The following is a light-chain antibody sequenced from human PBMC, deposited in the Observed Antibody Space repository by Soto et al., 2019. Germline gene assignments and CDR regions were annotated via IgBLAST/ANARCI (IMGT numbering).Light chain of an antibody. Sequence: DIEMTQSPSSLSASVGDRVTISCRASQSVRWFLNWFQQKPGEAPKVLIYAASHLTTGDPSWFSGSGSGTDFTLTISGLQPEDFAIYYCLQNYSAPLTFGGGTKVESK. CDR3: LQNYSAPLT. CDR1: QSVRWF. V-gene: IGKV1-39*01. J-gene: IGKJ4*01. CDR2: AAS.